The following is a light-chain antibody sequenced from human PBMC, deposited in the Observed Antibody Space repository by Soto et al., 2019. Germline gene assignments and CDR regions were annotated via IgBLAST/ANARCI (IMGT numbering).Light chain of an antibody. CDR3: QQYGSAPLVT. Sequence: EIVLTQSPGTLSLSPGERATLSCRASQSVLGNYLAWYQQKPGQTPRLLIYGASSRATGMPEKFSGSGSGTVFTLTITRLEPEDFAVYYCQQYGSAPLVTFGPGTKVDIK. J-gene: IGKJ3*01. CDR2: GAS. CDR1: QSVLGNY. V-gene: IGKV3-20*01.